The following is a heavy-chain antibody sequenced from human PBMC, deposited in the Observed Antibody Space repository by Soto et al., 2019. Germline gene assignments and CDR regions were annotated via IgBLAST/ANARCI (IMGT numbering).Heavy chain of an antibody. D-gene: IGHD2-2*01. CDR3: ARDVVPARYGMDV. CDR2: IYYSGST. J-gene: IGHJ6*02. Sequence: SGTLSLTCTVSGWSLSSGDHFWAWIRPPPGKGLEWIGYIYYSGSTYYNPSLKSRVTISVDTSKNQFSLKLSSVTAADTAVYYCARDVVPARYGMDVWGQGTTVTVSS. V-gene: IGHV4-30-4*01. CDR1: GWSLSSGDHF.